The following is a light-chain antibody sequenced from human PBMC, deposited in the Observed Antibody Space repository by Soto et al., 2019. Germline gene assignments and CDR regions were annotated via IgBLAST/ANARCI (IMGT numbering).Light chain of an antibody. J-gene: IGKJ1*01. Sequence: DIHVTQSPSTLSASVGDRVTITCRASQSISSWLAWYQQKPGKAPKLLIYDASSLESGVPSRFSGSGSGTEFTLTISRLQPDDFATYYCQKYNSYSGTCGQGTKVDI. V-gene: IGKV1-5*01. CDR3: QKYNSYSGT. CDR2: DAS. CDR1: QSISSW.